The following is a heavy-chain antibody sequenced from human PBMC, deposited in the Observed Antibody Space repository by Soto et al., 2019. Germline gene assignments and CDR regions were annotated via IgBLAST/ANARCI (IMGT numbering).Heavy chain of an antibody. Sequence: GGSLRLSCAASGFTFNNYAMTWVRQAPGKGLEWVSVVSGSGGSRYYADSVKGRFTISRDNSKSTVYLQMNSLRGEDTAVYYCAKDVSVGGNSVVDYWGQGTLVTVSS. CDR3: AKDVSVGGNSVVDY. CDR2: VSGSGGSR. V-gene: IGHV3-23*01. J-gene: IGHJ4*02. D-gene: IGHD1-26*01. CDR1: GFTFNNYA.